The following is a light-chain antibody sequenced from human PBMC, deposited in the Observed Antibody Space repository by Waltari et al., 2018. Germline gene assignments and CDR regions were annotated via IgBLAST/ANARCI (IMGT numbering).Light chain of an antibody. CDR1: QRVGSSS. V-gene: IGKV3-20*01. Sequence: EIVLTQSPGTASLSPGDRVTISCRASQRVGSSSLAWYQQKPGQAPRLVIYLASRRATGIPDRFSGSGSGTDFSLTISRMEPEDFALYYCQQHGTLPATFGQGTKVEIK. J-gene: IGKJ1*01. CDR3: QQHGTLPAT. CDR2: LAS.